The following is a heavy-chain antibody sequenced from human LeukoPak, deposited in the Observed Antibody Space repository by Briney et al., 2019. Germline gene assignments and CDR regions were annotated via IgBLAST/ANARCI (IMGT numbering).Heavy chain of an antibody. J-gene: IGHJ3*02. CDR3: AALFVAAAGIKDAFDI. V-gene: IGHV4-39*07. CDR2: IYYRGNT. Sequence: PSETLSLTCTVSGASISTRGYYWGWIRQPPGNGLEWIGTIYYRGNTYYNPSLEGRVTMSVDTSKNQFSLKLSSVTAADTAVYYCAALFVAAAGIKDAFDIWGQGTMVTVSS. D-gene: IGHD6-13*01. CDR1: GASISTRGYY.